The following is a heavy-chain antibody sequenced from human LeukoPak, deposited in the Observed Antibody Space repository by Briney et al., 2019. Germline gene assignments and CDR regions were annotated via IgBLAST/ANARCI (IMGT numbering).Heavy chain of an antibody. J-gene: IGHJ6*03. CDR1: GFTFSSYA. CDR2: ISGSGDST. V-gene: IGHV3-23*01. Sequence: GGSLRLSCAASGFTFSSYAMNWLRQAPGKGLEWVSTISGSGDSTYYADSVKGRFTISRDNSKNTLYLQMNSLRAEDTAAYYCAKDKGIAAAPLDYMDVWGKGTTVTVSS. CDR3: AKDKGIAAAPLDYMDV. D-gene: IGHD6-13*01.